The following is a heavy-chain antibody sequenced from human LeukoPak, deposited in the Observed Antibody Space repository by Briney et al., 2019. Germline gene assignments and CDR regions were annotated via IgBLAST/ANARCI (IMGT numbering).Heavy chain of an antibody. Sequence: GSLRLSCAASGFTFSSYAMHWVRQAPGKGLEWVAVISYDGSNKYYADSVKGRFTISRDNSKNTLYLQMNSLRAEDTAVYYCAKDRGYSSSWYAPPFDPWGQGTLVTVSS. D-gene: IGHD6-13*01. CDR2: ISYDGSNK. CDR1: GFTFSSYA. CDR3: AKDRGYSSSWYAPPFDP. J-gene: IGHJ5*02. V-gene: IGHV3-30*04.